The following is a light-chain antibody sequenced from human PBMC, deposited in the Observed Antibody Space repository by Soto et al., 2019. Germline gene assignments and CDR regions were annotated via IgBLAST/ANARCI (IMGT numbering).Light chain of an antibody. CDR2: KAS. Sequence: DIQMTQSPSTLSASVGDRVTITCRASQSISSWLAWYQQKPGKAPNLLIYKASSLLSGVPSRFSGRGSGTEFTLTISSLQPEDCATDYCQQYNSYPLAFGGGTKVEIK. CDR1: QSISSW. J-gene: IGKJ4*01. CDR3: QQYNSYPLA. V-gene: IGKV1-5*03.